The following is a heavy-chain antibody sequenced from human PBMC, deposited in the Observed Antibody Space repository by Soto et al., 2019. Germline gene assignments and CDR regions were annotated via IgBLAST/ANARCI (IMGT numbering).Heavy chain of an antibody. CDR2: FDPEDGET. J-gene: IGHJ5*02. V-gene: IGHV1-24*01. Sequence: ASVKVSCKVSGYTLTELSMHWARQAPGKGLEWMGGFDPEDGETIYAQKFQGRVTMTEDTSTDTAYMELSSLRSEDTAVYYCATWGLDFWSGYSGRSSWFDPWGQVTLVTVSS. CDR3: ATWGLDFWSGYSGRSSWFDP. D-gene: IGHD3-3*01. CDR1: GYTLTELS.